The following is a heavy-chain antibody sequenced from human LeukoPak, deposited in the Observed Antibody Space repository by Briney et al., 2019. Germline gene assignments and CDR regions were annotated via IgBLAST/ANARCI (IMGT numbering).Heavy chain of an antibody. J-gene: IGHJ4*02. V-gene: IGHV3-23*01. CDR2: ISGSGGST. CDR3: ARGIYGDYGNY. D-gene: IGHD4-17*01. CDR1: GFTFSSYA. Sequence: GGSLRLSCAASGFTFSSYAMSWVRQAPGKGLEWVSAISGSGGSTYYADSVKGRFTISRDNSKNTLYLQMNSLRAEDTAVYYCARGIYGDYGNYWGQGTLVTVSS.